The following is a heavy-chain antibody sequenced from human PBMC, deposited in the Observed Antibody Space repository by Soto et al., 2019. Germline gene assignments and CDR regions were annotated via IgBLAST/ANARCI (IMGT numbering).Heavy chain of an antibody. CDR3: SNRFTIFGVVKLSPDVDH. Sequence: EVQLLESGGGFVQPGGSLRLSCAASGFSFSNHAMSWVRHAPGKGLEGGSGISSGSGDNTYYAASVKGRFTISRDNSKSTLYLQMNNLRAEDTALYFCSNRFTIFGVVKLSPDVDHWGQGTLVTVSS. J-gene: IGHJ4*02. CDR1: GFSFSNHA. CDR2: ISSGSGDNT. D-gene: IGHD3-3*01. V-gene: IGHV3-23*01.